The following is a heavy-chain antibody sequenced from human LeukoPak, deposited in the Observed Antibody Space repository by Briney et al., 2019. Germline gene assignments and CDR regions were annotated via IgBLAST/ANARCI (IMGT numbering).Heavy chain of an antibody. J-gene: IGHJ4*02. Sequence: GESLKISCKGSEFTFSTYSFAWVRQMPGKGLEWMGVIYAGDSSTTYSPSFQGQVTISVDKSISTAYLQWSSLKASDSAIYYCARHSCYDSWGQGTLVTVSS. CDR2: IYAGDSST. V-gene: IGHV5-51*01. CDR1: EFTFSTYS. CDR3: ARHSCYDS. D-gene: IGHD3-16*01.